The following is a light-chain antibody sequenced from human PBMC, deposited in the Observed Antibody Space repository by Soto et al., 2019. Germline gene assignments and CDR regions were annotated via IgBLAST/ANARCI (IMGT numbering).Light chain of an antibody. Sequence: EIVLTQSPGTLTLSPGERATLSCRASQSVISNYLAWYQQKPGQAPRLLIYGASSRAAGIPDRFSGSGSGTDFTLTISSLEPEDSAVYYCQQYDNWPLTFGGGTKVDIK. CDR2: GAS. J-gene: IGKJ4*01. CDR3: QQYDNWPLT. CDR1: QSVISNY. V-gene: IGKV3-20*01.